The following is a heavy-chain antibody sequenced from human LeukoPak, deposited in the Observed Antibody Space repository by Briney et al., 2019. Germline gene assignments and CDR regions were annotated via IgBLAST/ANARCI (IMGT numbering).Heavy chain of an antibody. V-gene: IGHV3-74*01. D-gene: IGHD6-6*01. Sequence: GGSLRLSCAASGFTFSSYWMHWVRQAPGKELVWVSRINSDGSSTTYADSVKGRFTISRDNSKNTLYLQMNSLRAEDTAVYYCVVRAARRIDYLDYWGQGTLVTVSS. CDR2: INSDGSST. J-gene: IGHJ4*02. CDR3: VVRAARRIDYLDY. CDR1: GFTFSSYW.